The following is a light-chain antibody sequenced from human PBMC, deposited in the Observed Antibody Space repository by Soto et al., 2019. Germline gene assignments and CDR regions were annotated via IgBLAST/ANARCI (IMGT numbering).Light chain of an antibody. J-gene: IGKJ1*01. Sequence: DIQMTQSPSTLSGSVGESVTITCRASQTISSWLAWYQQKPGKAPKLLIYKASTLKSGVPSRFSGSGSGTEFTLTISSLQPDEFATYYCQHYNSYSETFGQGTKVDNK. V-gene: IGKV1-5*03. CDR3: QHYNSYSET. CDR1: QTISSW. CDR2: KAS.